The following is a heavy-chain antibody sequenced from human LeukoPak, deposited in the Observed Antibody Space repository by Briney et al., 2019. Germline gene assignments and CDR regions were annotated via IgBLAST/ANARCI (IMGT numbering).Heavy chain of an antibody. J-gene: IGHJ6*02. V-gene: IGHV3-21*01. CDR1: GFTLITYS. Sequence: PGGSLRLSCAASGFTLITYSMNWVRQVPGRGLEWVSSISSSGSYMYHADSVRGRFTISRDNAKNSLYLQMDIVRAEDSAVYYCARDILGYYGMDVWGQGTTVTVSS. D-gene: IGHD2-21*01. CDR2: ISSSGSYM. CDR3: ARDILGYYGMDV.